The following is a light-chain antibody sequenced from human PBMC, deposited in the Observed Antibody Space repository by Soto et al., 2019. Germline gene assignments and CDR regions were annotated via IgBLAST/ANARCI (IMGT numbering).Light chain of an antibody. CDR2: GAS. CDR3: QQYNNWPPWT. V-gene: IGKV3-15*01. Sequence: EIVMTQSPATLSVSPGERATLSCRASQSVNSNLAWYQQKPGQAPRLLIYGASTRATGIPARFSGSGSGTEFTLTISSLQSEDFAVYYCQQYNNWPPWTFGQGTKEEIQ. J-gene: IGKJ1*01. CDR1: QSVNSN.